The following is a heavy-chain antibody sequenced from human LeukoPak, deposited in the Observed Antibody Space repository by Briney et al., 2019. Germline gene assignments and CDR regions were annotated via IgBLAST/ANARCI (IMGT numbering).Heavy chain of an antibody. CDR1: GFTFDDYG. J-gene: IGHJ3*02. Sequence: GGSLRLSCAASGFTFDDYGMSWVRQAPGKGLEWVSTINWNGGRTIYSDSVKGRFTVSRDNAKNSLYLQMNSLRAEDTAVYYCARESENIPRDAFDIWGQGTRVTVFS. D-gene: IGHD1/OR15-1a*01. CDR3: ARESENIPRDAFDI. CDR2: INWNGGRT. V-gene: IGHV3-20*04.